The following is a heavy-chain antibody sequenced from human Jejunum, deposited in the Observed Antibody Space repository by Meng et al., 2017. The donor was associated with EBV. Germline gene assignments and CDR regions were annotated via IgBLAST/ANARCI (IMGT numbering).Heavy chain of an antibody. D-gene: IGHD1-14*01. J-gene: IGHJ4*02. Sequence: QHQRQGPGRAKPSWTLSLTCPTPTELISSLEWWSWVRQPPGKGLEWLGEINQVGSTYYNPSLKSRVTISIDTSKRQFSLRLNSMTAADTAVYYCARASSERLLDYWGQGTLVTVSS. CDR1: TELISSLEW. CDR2: INQVGST. V-gene: IGHV4-4*02. CDR3: ARASSERLLDY.